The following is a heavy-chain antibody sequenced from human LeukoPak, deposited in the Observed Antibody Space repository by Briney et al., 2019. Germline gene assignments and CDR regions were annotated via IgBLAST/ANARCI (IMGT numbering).Heavy chain of an antibody. Sequence: AGGSLRLSCAASGFTFSGYSMNWVRQAPGKGLEWVSYISSSSSTIYYADSVKGRFTISRDNAKNSLYLQMNSLRAEDTAVYYCARGPRIPVAGTINYWGQGALVTVSS. CDR1: GFTFSGYS. D-gene: IGHD6-19*01. CDR3: ARGPRIPVAGTINY. CDR2: ISSSSSTI. J-gene: IGHJ4*02. V-gene: IGHV3-48*04.